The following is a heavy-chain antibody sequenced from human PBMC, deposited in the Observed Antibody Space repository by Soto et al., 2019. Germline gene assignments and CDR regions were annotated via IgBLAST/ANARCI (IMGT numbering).Heavy chain of an antibody. CDR2: IYYSGST. CDR3: PMNWSARILYFDY. CDR1: GGSISSSSYY. V-gene: IGHV4-39*01. D-gene: IGHD1-1*01. Sequence: SETLSLTCTVSGGSISSSSYYWGWIRQPPGKGLEWIGSIYYSGSTYYNPSLKSRVTISVDTSKNQFSLKLSSVTAADTAVYYCPMNWSARILYFDYWAQGILVTVSS. J-gene: IGHJ4*02.